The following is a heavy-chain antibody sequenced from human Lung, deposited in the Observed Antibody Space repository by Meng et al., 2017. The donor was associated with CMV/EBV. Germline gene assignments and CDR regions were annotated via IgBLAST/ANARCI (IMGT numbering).Heavy chain of an antibody. V-gene: IGHV1-69*05. CDR3: AREGVVGTTIYFDY. CDR2: IIPIFGTA. D-gene: IGHD1-1*01. J-gene: IGHJ4*02. CDR1: GGTFSNYG. Sequence: SVKVSCKASGGTFSNYGVNWVRQAPGQGLEWMGGIIPIFGTANYAQKFQGRVTITTDESTTTAYMELSSLRSGDTAVYYCAREGVVGTTIYFDYWGQGPXVTVDS.